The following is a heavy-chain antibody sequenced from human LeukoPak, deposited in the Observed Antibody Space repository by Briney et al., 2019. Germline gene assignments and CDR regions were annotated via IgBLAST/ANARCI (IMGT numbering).Heavy chain of an antibody. V-gene: IGHV4-59*01. CDR3: AQGPGASGTFDYRYYGMDV. Sequence: SETLSLTCTVSGGSISRYYWSWIRQPPGKGLEWIGYIYYIGSTNYNPSLKSRVIISADTSKSQFSLKLSSVTAADRAVYFCAQGPGASGTFDYRYYGMDVWGQGTTVTVSS. D-gene: IGHD1-26*01. CDR2: IYYIGST. CDR1: GGSISRYY. J-gene: IGHJ6*02.